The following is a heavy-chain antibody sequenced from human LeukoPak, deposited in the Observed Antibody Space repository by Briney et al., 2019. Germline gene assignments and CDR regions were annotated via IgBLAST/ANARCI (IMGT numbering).Heavy chain of an antibody. Sequence: GGSLRLSCAASGFTFGSYTMHWVRQAPGKGLEWVAVISFDGSNKYYADSVKGRFTISRDNSKNTLYLQMNSLRAEDTAVYYCASMGINYDYVWGSYPYWGQGTLVTVSS. CDR3: ASMGINYDYVWGSYPY. V-gene: IGHV3-30*04. J-gene: IGHJ4*02. CDR2: ISFDGSNK. D-gene: IGHD3-16*02. CDR1: GFTFGSYT.